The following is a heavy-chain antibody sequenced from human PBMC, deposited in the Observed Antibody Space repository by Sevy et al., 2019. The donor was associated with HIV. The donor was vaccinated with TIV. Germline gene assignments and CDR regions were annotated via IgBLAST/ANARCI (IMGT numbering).Heavy chain of an antibody. J-gene: IGHJ4*02. CDR1: GFTYS. CDR2: ISDSSATI. V-gene: IGHV3-48*01. Sequence: GGSLRLSCVASGFTYSMNWVRQAPGKRLEWVSYISDSSATIHYADSVKGRFTISRDNAKNSLYLQMNTLRAEDTAVYYCAGQGGSYERLYYFDSWGQGTLVTVSS. D-gene: IGHD2-15*01. CDR3: AGQGGSYERLYYFDS.